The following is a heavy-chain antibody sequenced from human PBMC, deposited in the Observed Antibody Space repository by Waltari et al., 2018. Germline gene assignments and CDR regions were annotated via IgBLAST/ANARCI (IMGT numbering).Heavy chain of an antibody. CDR2: IFHRGTT. CDR3: ARSRSYQGYFDY. J-gene: IGHJ4*02. D-gene: IGHD1-26*01. Sequence: QVQLQESGPGLVKPSETLSLTCVVSGYSISSGFYWGCIRQSPGKGLEWIGSIFHRGTTAYNPSLKSRVTISVDTSKNQFSLNLTSATAADTAVYYCARSRSYQGYFDYWGQGSLVTVSS. CDR1: GYSISSGFY. V-gene: IGHV4-38-2*01.